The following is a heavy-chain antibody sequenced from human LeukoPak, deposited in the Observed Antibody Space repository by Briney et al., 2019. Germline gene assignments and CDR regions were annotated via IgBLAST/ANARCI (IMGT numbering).Heavy chain of an antibody. V-gene: IGHV1-2*02. J-gene: IGHJ4*02. CDR3: ARGLLLWFGELGPYYFDY. CDR1: GYTLTGYY. D-gene: IGHD3-10*01. Sequence: ASVKVSCKASGYTLTGYYMHWVRQAPGQGLEWMGWINPNSGGTNYAQKFQGRVTMTRDTSISTAYMELSRLRSDDTAVYYCARGLLLWFGELGPYYFDYWGQGTLVTVSS. CDR2: INPNSGGT.